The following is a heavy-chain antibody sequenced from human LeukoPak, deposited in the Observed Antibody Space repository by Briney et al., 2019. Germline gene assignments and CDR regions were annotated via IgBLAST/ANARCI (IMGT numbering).Heavy chain of an antibody. CDR2: IYYSGST. D-gene: IGHD4-17*01. CDR3: ARGTVTTEYFDY. Sequence: PSETLSLTFTVLGGSISSYYWRWVRQPPGKGLEWIGYIYYSGSTNYNPSLKSRVTISVDTSKNQFSLNLSSATAAVTAVYSCARGTVTTEYFDYWGQGTLVTVSS. J-gene: IGHJ4*02. V-gene: IGHV4-59*01. CDR1: GGSISSYY.